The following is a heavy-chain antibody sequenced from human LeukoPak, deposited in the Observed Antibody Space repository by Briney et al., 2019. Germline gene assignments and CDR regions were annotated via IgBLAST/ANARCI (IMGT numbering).Heavy chain of an antibody. CDR1: GFTFSSYW. J-gene: IGHJ4*02. CDR2: INSDGSSI. D-gene: IGHD4-11*01. CDR3: ARDGDYSLLFGFGLGYYFDC. V-gene: IGHV3-74*03. Sequence: GGSLRLSCAASGFTFSSYWMHWVRHAPGKGLVWVSRINSDGSSITYADSVKGRFTISRDNAKNTLYLQMNSLRVEDTAVYYCARDGDYSLLFGFGLGYYFDCWGQGTLVTVSS.